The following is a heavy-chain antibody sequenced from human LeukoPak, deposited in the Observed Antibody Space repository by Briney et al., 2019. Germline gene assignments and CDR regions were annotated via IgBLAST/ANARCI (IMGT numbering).Heavy chain of an antibody. CDR2: ISSSSSYI. V-gene: IGHV3-21*01. J-gene: IGHJ5*02. Sequence: PGGSLRLSCAASGFTFSSYSMNWVRQAPGKGLEWVSSISSSSSYIYYADSVKGRFTISRDNAKNSLYLQMNSLRAEDTAVYYCARAEENPQHGDHWGQGTLVTVSS. CDR1: GFTFSSYS. CDR3: ARAEENPQHGDH.